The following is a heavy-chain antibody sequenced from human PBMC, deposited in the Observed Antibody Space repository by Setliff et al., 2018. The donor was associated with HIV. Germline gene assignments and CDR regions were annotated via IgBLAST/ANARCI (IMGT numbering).Heavy chain of an antibody. V-gene: IGHV4-61*01. D-gene: IGHD3-16*01. CDR1: GGSISSDTYH. CDR3: ARVSTDYVWGSFLSSGPYYFDF. J-gene: IGHJ4*02. CDR2: IYYSGST. Sequence: PSETLSLTCTVSGGSISSDTYHYSWIRQPPGKGLEWIGYIYYSGSTNYNPSLKSRVAMSADTSKSQFSLKLTSVTAADTAAYFCARVSTDYVWGSFLSSGPYYFDFWGQGALVTVSS.